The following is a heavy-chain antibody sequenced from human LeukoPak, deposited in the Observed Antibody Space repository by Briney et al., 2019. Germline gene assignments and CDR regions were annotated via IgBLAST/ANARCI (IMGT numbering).Heavy chain of an antibody. V-gene: IGHV3-9*01. J-gene: IGHJ4*02. CDR3: ASGRSYDSSGLDY. Sequence: GGSLRLSCAASGFTFDDYAMHWVRQALGKGLEWVSGISWNSGSIGYADSVKGRFTISRDNAKNSLYLQMNSLRAENTALYYCASGRSYDSSGLDYWGQGTLVTVSS. CDR2: ISWNSGSI. CDR1: GFTFDDYA. D-gene: IGHD3-22*01.